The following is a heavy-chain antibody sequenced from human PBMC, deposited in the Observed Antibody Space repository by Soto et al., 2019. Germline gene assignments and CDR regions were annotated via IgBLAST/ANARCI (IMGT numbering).Heavy chain of an antibody. Sequence: ASVKVSCKASGYTFASYYRHWVRQAPGQGLEWIGIINPSGGSTSYAQKFQGRVTITRDTSTSTVYMELSSLRSEDTAVYYCASGYSYGYYSYYWGQGTLLTVSS. CDR1: GYTFASYY. CDR2: INPSGGST. V-gene: IGHV1-46*01. D-gene: IGHD5-18*01. J-gene: IGHJ4*02. CDR3: ASGYSYGYYSYY.